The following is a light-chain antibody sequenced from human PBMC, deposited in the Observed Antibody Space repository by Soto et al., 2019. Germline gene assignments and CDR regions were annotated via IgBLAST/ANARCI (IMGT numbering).Light chain of an antibody. CDR3: TSYTSSSTYV. Sequence: QSALTQPASVSGSPGQSITIXCTGTSSDVGGYNYVSWYQKHPGKAPKLMIYDVNNRPSGVSNRFSGSKSGNTASLTISGLQAEDEADYYCTSYTSSSTYVFGTGTKVTVL. CDR2: DVN. CDR1: SSDVGGYNY. V-gene: IGLV2-14*01. J-gene: IGLJ1*01.